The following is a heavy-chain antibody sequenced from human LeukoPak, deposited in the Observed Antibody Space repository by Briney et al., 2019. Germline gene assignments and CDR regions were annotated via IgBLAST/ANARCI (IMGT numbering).Heavy chain of an antibody. V-gene: IGHV1-2*06. D-gene: IGHD3-3*01. CDR2: INPNSGGT. CDR3: ARDPRAPGLRFLEWLSPNWFDP. J-gene: IGHJ5*02. CDR1: GYTFTGYY. Sequence: ASVKVSCKAFGYTFTGYYMHWVRQAPGQGLEWMGRINPNSGGTNYAQKFQGRVTMTRDTSISTAYMELSRLRSDDTAVYYCARDPRAPGLRFLEWLSPNWFDPWGQGTLVTVSS.